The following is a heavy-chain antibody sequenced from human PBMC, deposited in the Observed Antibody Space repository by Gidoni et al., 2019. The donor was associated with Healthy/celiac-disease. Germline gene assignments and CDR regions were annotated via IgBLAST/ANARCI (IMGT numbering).Heavy chain of an antibody. Sequence: QVQLKESGPGLVKPSETLSLTCTVSGGSISSSYWSWIRQPPGKGRWWIGYIYYSGSTNYHPSRKSRVTISVDTSKNQFSLKLSSVTAADTAVYYCARGDSSGYYYSVWQRIDAFDIWGQGTMVTVSS. CDR2: IYYSGST. V-gene: IGHV4-59*08. CDR3: ARGDSSGYYYSVWQRIDAFDI. CDR1: GGSISSSY. J-gene: IGHJ3*02. D-gene: IGHD3-22*01.